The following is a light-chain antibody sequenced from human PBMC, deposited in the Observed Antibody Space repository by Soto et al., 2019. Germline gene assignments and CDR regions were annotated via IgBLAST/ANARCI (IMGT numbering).Light chain of an antibody. CDR3: QQYESSPYT. Sequence: EIVLTQSPATLSLSPGERATLSCRASQSVSSYLAWYQQKPGQAPRLLIYDASNRATGIPARFSGSGSGTDFTLTISRLEPEDFAVYYCQQYESSPYTFGQGTKLDIK. V-gene: IGKV3-11*01. J-gene: IGKJ2*01. CDR1: QSVSSY. CDR2: DAS.